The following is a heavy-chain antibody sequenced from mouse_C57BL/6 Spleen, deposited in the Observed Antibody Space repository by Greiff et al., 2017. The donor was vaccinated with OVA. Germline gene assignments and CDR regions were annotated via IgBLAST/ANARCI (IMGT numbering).Heavy chain of an antibody. D-gene: IGHD3-2*02. J-gene: IGHJ2*01. Sequence: VQGVESGPELVKPGASVKISCKASGYAFSSSWMNWVKQRPGKGLEWIGRIYPGDGDTNYNGKFKGKATLTADKSSSTAYMQLSSLTSEDSAVYFCARGDSSGYDFDYWGQGTTLTVSS. CDR2: IYPGDGDT. CDR3: ARGDSSGYDFDY. CDR1: GYAFSSSW. V-gene: IGHV1-82*01.